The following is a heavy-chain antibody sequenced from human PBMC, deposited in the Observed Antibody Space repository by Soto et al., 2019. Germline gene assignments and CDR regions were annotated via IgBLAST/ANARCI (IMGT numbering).Heavy chain of an antibody. D-gene: IGHD2-21*01. CDR1: GYSISLGYY. CDR2: IYHSGNT. CDR3: ARVKLAGRCGFDY. J-gene: IGHJ4*02. V-gene: IGHV4-38-2*01. Sequence: SETLSLTCAVSGYSISLGYYWGWIRQPPGKGLEWIGSIYHSGNTYYNPSLKSRVSISLDTSKNHFSLELTSVTAADTAVYYGARVKLAGRCGFDYWGLGTVVTVTS.